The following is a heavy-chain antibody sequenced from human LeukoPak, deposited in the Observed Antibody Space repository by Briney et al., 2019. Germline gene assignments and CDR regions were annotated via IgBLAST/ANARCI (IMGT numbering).Heavy chain of an antibody. CDR3: ARSGEWELLLVDFDY. CDR2: ISAYNGNT. V-gene: IGHV1-18*01. CDR1: GYTFTSYG. J-gene: IGHJ4*02. Sequence: GASVKVSCKASGYTFTSYGISWVRQAPGQGLEWMGWISAYNGNTNYAQKLQGRVTMTTDTSTSTAYMELRSLRSDDTAVYYCARSGEWELLLVDFDYWGQGTLVTVSS. D-gene: IGHD1-26*01.